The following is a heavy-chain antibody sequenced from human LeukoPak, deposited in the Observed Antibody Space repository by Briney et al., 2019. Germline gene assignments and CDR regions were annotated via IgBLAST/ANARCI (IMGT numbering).Heavy chain of an antibody. Sequence: LSLTFSVSGASVSNKMGAWNWIRQSPSKGLEWLGRTYLRSGWHTDYAFSVRGRLTNTADTSKHHFSLQLASVTPEDSAVYYCASGWALSWGQGTLVTVSS. D-gene: IGHD1-26*01. J-gene: IGHJ5*02. CDR3: ASGWALS. CDR2: TYLRSGWHT. CDR1: GASVSNKMGA. V-gene: IGHV6-1*01.